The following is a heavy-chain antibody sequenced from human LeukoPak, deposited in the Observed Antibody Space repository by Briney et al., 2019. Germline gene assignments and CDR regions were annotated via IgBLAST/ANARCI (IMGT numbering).Heavy chain of an antibody. Sequence: GGSLRLSCAASGFTFDDYTMHWVRHAPGKGLEWVSGISWNSGSIGFADSVKGRFTISRDNAKNSLYLQMNSLRGDDTALYYCAKDRRNDFDYWGQGTLVTVSS. CDR3: AKDRRNDFDY. D-gene: IGHD1-14*01. V-gene: IGHV3-9*01. CDR1: GFTFDDYT. J-gene: IGHJ4*02. CDR2: ISWNSGSI.